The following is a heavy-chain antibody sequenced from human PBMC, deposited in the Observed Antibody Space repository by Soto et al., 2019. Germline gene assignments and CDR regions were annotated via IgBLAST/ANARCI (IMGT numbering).Heavy chain of an antibody. Sequence: EVQLVESGGGLVKPEGSLRLSCAASGFTFSSYSMNWVRQAPGKGLEWVSSISSSSSYIYYADSVKGRFTISRDNAKNSLYLQMNSLRAEDTAVYYCARDGVEGCWYIHEDNWFDPWGQGTLVTVSS. D-gene: IGHD3-3*01. V-gene: IGHV3-21*01. CDR1: GFTFSSYS. CDR2: ISSSSSYI. CDR3: ARDGVEGCWYIHEDNWFDP. J-gene: IGHJ5*02.